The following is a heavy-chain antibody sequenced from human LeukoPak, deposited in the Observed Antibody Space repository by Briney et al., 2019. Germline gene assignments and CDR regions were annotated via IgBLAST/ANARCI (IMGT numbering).Heavy chain of an antibody. V-gene: IGHV3-23*01. CDR1: GFTFSSYA. J-gene: IGHJ1*01. D-gene: IGHD3-9*01. CDR3: AKDATASPHFHWSDN. CDR2: ISSGDRT. Sequence: GGSLRLSCAASGFTFSSYAMNWVRQAPGKGLEWVAGISSGDRTFHAESVKGRFTISRDKSKDTLNLQINSLRAEDTAVYYCAKDATASPHFHWSDNWGQGTQVIVSS.